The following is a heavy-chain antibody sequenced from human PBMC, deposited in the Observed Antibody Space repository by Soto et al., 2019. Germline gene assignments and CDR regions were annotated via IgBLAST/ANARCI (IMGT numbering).Heavy chain of an antibody. J-gene: IGHJ4*02. D-gene: IGHD2-8*01. CDR3: ARDRCTNGVCYAPSDY. CDR1: GFTFGTYA. CDR2: ISSNGRST. V-gene: IGHV3-64*01. Sequence: GGSLRLSCATSGFTFGTYAMHWVGQAPGKGLEYVSAISSNGRSTYYANSVKGKFTISRDNSKNTLYLQMDSLRTEDMAVYYCARDRCTNGVCYAPSDYWGQGTLVTISS.